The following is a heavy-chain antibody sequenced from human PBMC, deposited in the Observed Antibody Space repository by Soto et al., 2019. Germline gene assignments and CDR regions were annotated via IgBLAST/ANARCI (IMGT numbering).Heavy chain of an antibody. Sequence: SGPTLVNPTQTLTLTCTFSGFSLSTSGMCVSWIRQPPGKALEWLARIDWDDDKYYSTSLKTRLTISKDTSKNQVVLTMTNRDPVDSATYYFACSRIAVAGTGAFAIWGQSTMVTGSS. CDR3: ACSRIAVAGTGAFAI. V-gene: IGHV2-70*11. J-gene: IGHJ3*02. CDR2: IDWDDDK. D-gene: IGHD6-19*01. CDR1: GFSLSTSGMC.